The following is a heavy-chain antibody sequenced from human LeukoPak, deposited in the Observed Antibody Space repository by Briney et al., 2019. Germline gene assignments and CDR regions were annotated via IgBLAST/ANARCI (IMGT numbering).Heavy chain of an antibody. J-gene: IGHJ4*02. Sequence: ASVKVSCKASGYTFTRFDINWVRQATGQGLEWMGWINTNTGNPTYAQGFTGRFVFSLDTSVSTAYLQISSLKAEDTAVYYCARGAYGSGSYFFDYWGQGTLVTVSS. CDR3: ARGAYGSGSYFFDY. CDR2: INTNTGNP. D-gene: IGHD3-10*01. CDR1: GYTFTRFD. V-gene: IGHV7-4-1*02.